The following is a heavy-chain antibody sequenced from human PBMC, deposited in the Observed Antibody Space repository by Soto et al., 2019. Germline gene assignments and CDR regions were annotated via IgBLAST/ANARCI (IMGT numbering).Heavy chain of an antibody. CDR2: IYHSGST. CDR1: GGSIRSSNW. CDR3: ARDGNYYDSSGRLNDAFDI. D-gene: IGHD3-22*01. V-gene: IGHV4-4*02. Sequence: SETLSLTCAVSGGSIRSSNWWSWVSQPPGKGLEWIGEIYHSGSTNYNPSLKSRVTISVDKSKNQFSLKLSSVTAADTAVYYCARDGNYYDSSGRLNDAFDIWGQGTMVTVSS. J-gene: IGHJ3*02.